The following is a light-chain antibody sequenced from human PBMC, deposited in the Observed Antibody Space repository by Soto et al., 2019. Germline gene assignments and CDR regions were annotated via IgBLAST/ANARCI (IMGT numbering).Light chain of an antibody. J-gene: IGKJ1*01. CDR2: TVS. Sequence: DVVMTRPPLSLPVTPGEPASISCRSSQSPLDSTDGNSYVDWYLHKPGQSPQLLIYTVSSRAPGVPDRFSGSGSGTDFSLKIRRVEAEDVGIYYCMQRIEFPWTFGQGTKVDFK. V-gene: IGKV2-40*01. CDR3: MQRIEFPWT. CDR1: QSPLDSTDGNSY.